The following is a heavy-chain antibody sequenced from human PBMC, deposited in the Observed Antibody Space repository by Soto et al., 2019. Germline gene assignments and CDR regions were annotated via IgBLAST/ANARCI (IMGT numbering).Heavy chain of an antibody. V-gene: IGHV4-59*01. CDR3: ARARGKYSSSAVQSGWFDP. J-gene: IGHJ5*02. CDR2: IYYSGST. Sequence: SETLSLTCTVSGGSISRYYWSWIPQPPGKGLEWIGYIYYSGSTNYNPSLKSRVTISVDPSKNQFSLKLSSVTAADTAVYYCARARGKYSSSAVQSGWFDPWGQGTLVTVSS. CDR1: GGSISRYY. D-gene: IGHD6-6*01.